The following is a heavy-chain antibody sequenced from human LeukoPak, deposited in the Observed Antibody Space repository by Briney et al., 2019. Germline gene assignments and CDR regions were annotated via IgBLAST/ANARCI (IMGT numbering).Heavy chain of an antibody. CDR3: AKDIGYYDILTGYSEAFDI. D-gene: IGHD3-9*01. CDR1: GFTFDDYA. Sequence: GGSLRLSCAASGFTFDDYAMHWVRQAPGKGLEWVSGISWNSGSIGYADSVKGRFTISRDNTKNSLYLQMNSLRAEDTALYYCAKDIGYYDILTGYSEAFDIWGQGTMVTVSS. CDR2: ISWNSGSI. J-gene: IGHJ3*02. V-gene: IGHV3-9*01.